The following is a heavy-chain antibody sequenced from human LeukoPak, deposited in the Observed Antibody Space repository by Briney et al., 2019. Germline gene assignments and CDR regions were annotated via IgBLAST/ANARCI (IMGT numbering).Heavy chain of an antibody. D-gene: IGHD6-6*01. CDR2: INWNGGSK. Sequence: PGGSLRLSCSASGFTFDDYAMSWVRQAPGKGLEWVSGINWNGGSKGNADSVKGRFTITRDNAKNSLYLQMNSLRAEDTALYYCARDRYSSSAGVFDYWGQGTLVTVSS. J-gene: IGHJ4*02. CDR3: ARDRYSSSAGVFDY. V-gene: IGHV3-20*04. CDR1: GFTFDDYA.